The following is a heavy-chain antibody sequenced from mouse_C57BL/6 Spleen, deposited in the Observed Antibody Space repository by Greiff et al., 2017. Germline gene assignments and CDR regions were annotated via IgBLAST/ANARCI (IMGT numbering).Heavy chain of an antibody. CDR2: INPNNGGT. CDR1: GYTFTDYN. CDR3: ARKYYGSSYDWYFDV. J-gene: IGHJ1*03. V-gene: IGHV1-18*01. D-gene: IGHD1-1*01. Sequence: VQLQQSGPELVKPGASVKIPCKASGYTFTDYNMDWVKQSHGKSLEWIGDINPNNGGTIYNQKFKGKATLPVDKSYSTAYMELRSLTSEDTAVYYCARKYYGSSYDWYFDVWGTGTTVTVSS.